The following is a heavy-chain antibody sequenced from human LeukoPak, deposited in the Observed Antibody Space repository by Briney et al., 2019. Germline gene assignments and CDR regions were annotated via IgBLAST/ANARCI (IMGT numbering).Heavy chain of an antibody. D-gene: IGHD3-22*01. Sequence: GGSLRLSCAASGFTFSSYSMSWVRQAPGKGREWVSYISSSSSTIYYADSVEGRFTISRDNAKNSLYLQMTSLRDGDTAVYYCARVRWYYYDSSSGGDDYWGQGTLVTVSS. CDR1: GFTFSSYS. CDR2: ISSSSSTI. V-gene: IGHV3-48*02. CDR3: ARVRWYYYDSSSGGDDY. J-gene: IGHJ4*02.